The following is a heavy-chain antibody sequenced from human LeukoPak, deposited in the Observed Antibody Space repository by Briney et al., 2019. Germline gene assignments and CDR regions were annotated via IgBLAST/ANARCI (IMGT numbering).Heavy chain of an antibody. V-gene: IGHV1-2*02. Sequence: ASVKVSCKASGYTFTGYYMHWVRQAPGQGLEWMEWINPNSGGTNFAQKFQGRVSMTKDTSISTAYMELSRLRSDDTAVYYCARFRVPAALSEAFDIWGQGTMVTVSS. CDR1: GYTFTGYY. D-gene: IGHD2-2*01. CDR2: INPNSGGT. J-gene: IGHJ3*02. CDR3: ARFRVPAALSEAFDI.